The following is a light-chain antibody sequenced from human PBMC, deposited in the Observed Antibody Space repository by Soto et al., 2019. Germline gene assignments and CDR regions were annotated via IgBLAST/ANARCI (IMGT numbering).Light chain of an antibody. V-gene: IGKV1-5*01. CDR1: QSVRSW. Sequence: DIQIAPSSSTLSASVGARVTNPWRASQSVRSWLAWYQQKPGRAPKFLIYDASSLESGVPSRFSGSGSGTEFTLTINSLQPDDFATYYCQQSNSFPYTFGQGTKVDIK. J-gene: IGKJ2*01. CDR3: QQSNSFPYT. CDR2: DAS.